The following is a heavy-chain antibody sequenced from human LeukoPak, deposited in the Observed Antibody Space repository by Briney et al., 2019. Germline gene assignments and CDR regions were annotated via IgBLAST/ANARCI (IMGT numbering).Heavy chain of an antibody. Sequence: GGSLRLSCAASGFTVSSNYMNWVRQAPGKGLEWVSVIYGGGNIYYADSVKGRFTISRDNSKNTLRLQMNSLRAEDTAVYYCARGAGYNYPYYFDYWGQGTLVTVSS. J-gene: IGHJ4*02. CDR2: IYGGGNI. D-gene: IGHD5-24*01. V-gene: IGHV3-53*01. CDR1: GFTVSSNY. CDR3: ARGAGYNYPYYFDY.